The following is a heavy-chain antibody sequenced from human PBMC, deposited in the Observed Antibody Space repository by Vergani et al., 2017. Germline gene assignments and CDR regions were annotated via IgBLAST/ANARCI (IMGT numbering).Heavy chain of an antibody. D-gene: IGHD1-1*01. Sequence: QVQLVESGGGVVQPGRSLRLSCAASGFTFSSYGMHWVRQAPGNGLEWVAVIWYDGSNKYYADSVKGRFTISRDNSKNTLYLQMNSLRAEDTAVYYCARVAAEVQLERRDPFFDYWGQGTLVTVSS. CDR3: ARVAAEVQLERRDPFFDY. J-gene: IGHJ4*02. V-gene: IGHV3-33*01. CDR2: IWYDGSNK. CDR1: GFTFSSYG.